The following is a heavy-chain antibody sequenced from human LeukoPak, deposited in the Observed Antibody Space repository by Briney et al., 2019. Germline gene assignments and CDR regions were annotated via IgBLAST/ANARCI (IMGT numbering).Heavy chain of an antibody. Sequence: GASVKVSCKASGYTFTGYYMHWVRQAPGQGLEWMGWINPNSGGTNYAQKFQGRVTMTRDTSISTAYMELSSLKSEDTGVYYCATVFQQRGYYYMDVWGKGTTVTVSS. CDR3: ATVFQQRGYYYMDV. CDR1: GYTFTGYY. V-gene: IGHV1-2*02. CDR2: INPNSGGT. D-gene: IGHD6-13*01. J-gene: IGHJ6*03.